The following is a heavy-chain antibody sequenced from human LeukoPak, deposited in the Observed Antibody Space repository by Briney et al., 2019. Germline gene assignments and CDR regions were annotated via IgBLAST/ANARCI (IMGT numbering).Heavy chain of an antibody. Sequence: GGSLRLSCAASGFTFNSYWMSWVRQAPGRGLGWVSNINQDGSENYYLDSVTGRFTISRDNAKNSLYLQMNSLRAEDTAVYYCARGPLGYCSVTSCSFDSGGEGTLVTVSS. J-gene: IGHJ4*02. CDR3: ARGPLGYCSVTSCSFDS. CDR1: GFTFNSYW. D-gene: IGHD2-2*01. V-gene: IGHV3-7*01. CDR2: INQDGSEN.